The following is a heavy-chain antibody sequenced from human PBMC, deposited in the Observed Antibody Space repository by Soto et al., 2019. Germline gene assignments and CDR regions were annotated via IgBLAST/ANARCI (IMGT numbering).Heavy chain of an antibody. Sequence: ASVKVSCKASGGTFSNSGISWVRQAPGQGLEWMGGIIPIFDTTNYAQKLQGRITIIADESTNTVYMELSSLRSEDTAVYYCARPYPDEFWSGHQASYGMDVWDQGNTVTGSS. J-gene: IGHJ6*02. D-gene: IGHD3-3*01. V-gene: IGHV1-69*13. CDR3: ARPYPDEFWSGHQASYGMDV. CDR2: IIPIFDTT. CDR1: GGTFSNSG.